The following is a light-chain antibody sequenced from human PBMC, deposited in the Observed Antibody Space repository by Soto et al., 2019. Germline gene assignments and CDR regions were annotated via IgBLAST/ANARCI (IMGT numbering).Light chain of an antibody. CDR1: QGISSW. J-gene: IGKJ5*01. Sequence: DIQMTQSPSSVSASVGDSVTITCRASQGISSWLDWYQQKPGKAPQLLIYAASSLQSGVPSRFSGSGSGTDFILTISSLQPEDFATYYGQQANSFTISSGHGTRLEIK. CDR2: AAS. CDR3: QQANSFTIS. V-gene: IGKV1-12*01.